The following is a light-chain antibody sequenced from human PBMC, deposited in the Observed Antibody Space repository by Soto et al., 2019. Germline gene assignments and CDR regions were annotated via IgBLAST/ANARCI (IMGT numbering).Light chain of an antibody. J-gene: IGLJ2*01. CDR2: EVA. CDR1: SSDVGSYNY. CDR3: SSYTTTNTVV. V-gene: IGLV2-14*01. Sequence: QSALTQPASVSGSPGQEITISCTGTSSDVGSYNYVSWYQHHPGKAPKVIIYEVANRPSEISNRFSGSKSGNTAYLTISGLQAEDEADYYCSSYTTTNTVVFAGGTKLTVL.